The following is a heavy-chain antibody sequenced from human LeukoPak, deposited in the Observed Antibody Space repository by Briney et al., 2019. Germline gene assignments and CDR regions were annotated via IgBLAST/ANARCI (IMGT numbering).Heavy chain of an antibody. CDR3: AKDRFGSGSPYYSDY. D-gene: IGHD3-10*01. Sequence: GGSLRLSCTTSGFTFGNYAMSWVRQAPGKGLEWVSAIRAGGGKTYYADSVKGRFTISRDNSNNTLYLQMDSLRGDDAAVYYCAKDRFGSGSPYYSDYWGQGTLVTVSS. V-gene: IGHV3-23*01. J-gene: IGHJ4*02. CDR2: IRAGGGKT. CDR1: GFTFGNYA.